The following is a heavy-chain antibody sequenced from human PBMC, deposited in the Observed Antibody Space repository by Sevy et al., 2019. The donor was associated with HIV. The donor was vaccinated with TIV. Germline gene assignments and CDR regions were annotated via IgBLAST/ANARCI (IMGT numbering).Heavy chain of an antibody. J-gene: IGHJ5*02. CDR1: GGSVSSSDYY. Sequence: LRLSCTVSGGSVSSSDYYWSWIRQPPGKGLEWIGYIYYSGRTYYNPSLKSRVTISVDTSKNQFSLKLSSVTAADTAVYYCAREGSGWVNWFDPWGQGTLVTVSS. D-gene: IGHD6-19*01. V-gene: IGHV4-30-4*01. CDR2: IYYSGRT. CDR3: AREGSGWVNWFDP.